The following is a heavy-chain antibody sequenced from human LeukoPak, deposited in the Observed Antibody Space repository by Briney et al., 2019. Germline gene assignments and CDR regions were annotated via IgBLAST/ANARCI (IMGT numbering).Heavy chain of an antibody. CDR1: GYSFTANF. V-gene: IGHV1-2*02. Sequence: ASVKVSCKASGYSFTANFINWVRQAPGQGLEWMGWINPNSGSTSNAQNFQGRVTMTRDTSINTVYMELSGLRFDDTAVYYCAREGKVGLTTFDYWGQGSLVTVSS. CDR3: AREGKVGLTTFDY. CDR2: INPNSGST. J-gene: IGHJ4*02. D-gene: IGHD4/OR15-4a*01.